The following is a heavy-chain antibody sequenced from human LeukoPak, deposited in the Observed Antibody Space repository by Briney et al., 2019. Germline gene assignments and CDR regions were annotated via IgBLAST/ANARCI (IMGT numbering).Heavy chain of an antibody. Sequence: ASVKVSCKASGYTFTDYYLHWVRQAPGRGLEWMGRFNPNSGGTDYAQMFQGRVTMTRDTSINTAYMELSGLRSDDTAVYYCARDASTTRVISASDNWGQGTLVTVSS. CDR3: ARDASTTRVISASDN. D-gene: IGHD2/OR15-2a*01. CDR1: GYTFTDYY. J-gene: IGHJ4*02. V-gene: IGHV1-2*02. CDR2: FNPNSGGT.